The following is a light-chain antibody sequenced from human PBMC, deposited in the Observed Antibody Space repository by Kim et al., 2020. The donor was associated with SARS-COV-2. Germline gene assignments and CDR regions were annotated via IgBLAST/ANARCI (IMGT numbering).Light chain of an antibody. CDR1: QDITNS. CDR2: RAS. CDR3: QQYDGLPLT. J-gene: IGKJ4*01. V-gene: IGKV1-33*01. Sequence: SASVGDRVTITCQASQDITNSLDWYQHKPGKAPRFLIYRASNLETGVPSRFSGSGSGTRFTLTISNLQPEDIATYYCQQYDGLPLTFGGGTKVEI.